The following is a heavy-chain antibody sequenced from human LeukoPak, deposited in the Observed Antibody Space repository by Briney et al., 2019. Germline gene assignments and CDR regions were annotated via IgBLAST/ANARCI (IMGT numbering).Heavy chain of an antibody. CDR1: GFTFSSYA. CDR3: AKEPRDRGSSFDS. V-gene: IGHV3-30*04. Sequence: GGSLRLSCAASGFTFSSYAMHWVRQAPGKGLEWVAVIQHDGSDKYYAAIVKGRFTISRDNTMNTLYLQMNSLRPEDTAVYYCAKEPRDRGSSFDSWGQGTLVTVSS. D-gene: IGHD3-22*01. CDR2: IQHDGSDK. J-gene: IGHJ4*02.